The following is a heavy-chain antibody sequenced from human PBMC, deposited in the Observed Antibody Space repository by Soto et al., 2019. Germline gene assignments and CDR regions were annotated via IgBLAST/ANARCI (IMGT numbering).Heavy chain of an antibody. J-gene: IGHJ4*02. CDR3: ARDGSSNGWYRGYFDY. CDR1: GYTFTSYY. D-gene: IGHD6-19*01. V-gene: IGHV1-46*01. Sequence: ASVKVSCKASGYTFTSYYMHWVRQAPVQGLEWMGIINPSGGRTSYAQKFQGRVTMTRDTSTSTVYMELSSLRSEETAVYYCARDGSSNGWYRGYFDYWGQGTLVTVSS. CDR2: INPSGGRT.